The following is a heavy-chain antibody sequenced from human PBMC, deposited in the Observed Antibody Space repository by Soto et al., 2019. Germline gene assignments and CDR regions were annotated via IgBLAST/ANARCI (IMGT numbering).Heavy chain of an antibody. J-gene: IGHJ5*02. CDR2: IYHSGST. Sequence: QVQLQESGPGLVKPSGTLSLTCAVSGCSISSSNWWSWVRQPPGKGLEWIGEIYHSGSTNYNPSLKSRVTISVDKSKNQFYRKLSSVTAADTAVYYCASGIGYGGNSGWFDPWGQGTLVTVSS. D-gene: IGHD4-17*01. CDR3: ASGIGYGGNSGWFDP. V-gene: IGHV4-4*02. CDR1: GCSISSSNW.